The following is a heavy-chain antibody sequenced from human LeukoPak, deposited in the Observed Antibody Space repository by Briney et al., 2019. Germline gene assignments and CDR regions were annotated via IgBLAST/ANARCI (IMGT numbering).Heavy chain of an antibody. Sequence: SETLSLTCAVYGGSFSGYYWSWIRQPPGKGLEWIGEINHSGSTNYNPSLKSRVTISVDTSKNQFSLKLRSVTAADTAVYYCARDQRTIKEMATITRHIPHRPPLGYWGQGTLVTVSS. CDR1: GGSFSGYY. D-gene: IGHD5-24*01. CDR3: ARDQRTIKEMATITRHIPHRPPLGY. CDR2: INHSGST. J-gene: IGHJ4*02. V-gene: IGHV4-34*01.